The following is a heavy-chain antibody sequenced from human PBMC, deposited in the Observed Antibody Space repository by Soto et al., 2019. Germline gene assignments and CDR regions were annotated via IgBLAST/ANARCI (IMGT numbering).Heavy chain of an antibody. CDR1: GGSISSYY. J-gene: IGHJ4*02. CDR2: IYYSGST. Sequence: QVQLQESGPGLVKPSETLSLTCTVSGGSISSYYWSWIRQPPGKGLEWIGYIYYSGSTNYNPSLKSRVTISVDTSKNQFSLKLSSVTAADTAVYYCARTPLATVTEFDYWGQGTLVTVSS. D-gene: IGHD4-17*01. CDR3: ARTPLATVTEFDY. V-gene: IGHV4-59*08.